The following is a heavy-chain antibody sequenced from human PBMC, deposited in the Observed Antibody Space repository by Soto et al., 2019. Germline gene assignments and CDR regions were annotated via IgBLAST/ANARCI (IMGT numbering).Heavy chain of an antibody. D-gene: IGHD3-3*01. V-gene: IGHV4-31*03. CDR3: ARLLRFPNYFDY. J-gene: IGHJ4*02. CDR2: IYYSGST. Sequence: SETLSLTCTVSGGSISSGGYYWSWIRQHPGKGLEWIGYIYYSGSTYYNPSLKSRVTISVDTSKNQFSLKLSSVTAADTAVYYCARLLRFPNYFDYWGQGTLVTVSS. CDR1: GGSISSGGYY.